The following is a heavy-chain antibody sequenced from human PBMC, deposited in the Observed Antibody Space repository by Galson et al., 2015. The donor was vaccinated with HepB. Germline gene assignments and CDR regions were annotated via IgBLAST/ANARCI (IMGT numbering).Heavy chain of an antibody. CDR1: GFSFSEYG. V-gene: IGHV3-48*01. CDR2: INDRSRHI. J-gene: IGHJ4*02. Sequence: SLRLSCAASGFSFSEYGMNWVRQAPGKGLEWLSYINDRSRHIYYADSVKGRFTISRDNARNSLYLQMNSLRAEDTAVYYCARDLRDNYSIDYWGQATLVTVSS. CDR3: ARDLRDNYSIDY. D-gene: IGHD2-21*02.